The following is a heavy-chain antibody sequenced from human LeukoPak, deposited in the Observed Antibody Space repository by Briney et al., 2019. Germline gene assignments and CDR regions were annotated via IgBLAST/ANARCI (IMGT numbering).Heavy chain of an antibody. Sequence: SQTLSLTCTVSGGSISSGDYHWSWIRQPPGKARSGLGYIYYSGSTYYNPSLKSRVTISVDTSKNQFSLKLSSVTAADTAVYYCARVDSGYESSYFDYWGQGTLVTVSS. CDR3: ARVDSGYESSYFDY. D-gene: IGHD5-12*01. CDR2: IYYSGST. CDR1: GGSISSGDYH. J-gene: IGHJ4*02. V-gene: IGHV4-30-4*01.